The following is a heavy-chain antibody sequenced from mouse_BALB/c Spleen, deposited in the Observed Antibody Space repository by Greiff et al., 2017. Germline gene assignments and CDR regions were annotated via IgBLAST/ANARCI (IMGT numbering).Heavy chain of an antibody. V-gene: IGHV5-4*02. D-gene: IGHD2-1*01. CDR3: ARGDGNYGYWYFDV. CDR2: ISDGGSYT. Sequence: VQLVESGGGLVKPGGSLKLSCAASGFTFSDYYMYWVRQTPEKRLEWVATISDGGSYTYYPDSVKGRFTISRDNAKNNLYLQMSSLKSEDTAMYYCARGDGNYGYWYFDVWGAGTTVTVSS. J-gene: IGHJ1*01. CDR1: GFTFSDYY.